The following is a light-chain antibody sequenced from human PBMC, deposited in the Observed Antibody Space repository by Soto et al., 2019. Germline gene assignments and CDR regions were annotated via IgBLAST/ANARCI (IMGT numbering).Light chain of an antibody. V-gene: IGKV1-5*01. CDR1: QSIDSW. J-gene: IGKJ2*01. CDR2: DAS. Sequence: GDRVTIACRASQSIDSWLAWYQQKPGKAPKFLIYDASDLESGVPSRFSGSGSGTEFTLTISSLQPDDLATYYCQQYRGKPFTFGQGTKVEIK. CDR3: QQYRGKPFT.